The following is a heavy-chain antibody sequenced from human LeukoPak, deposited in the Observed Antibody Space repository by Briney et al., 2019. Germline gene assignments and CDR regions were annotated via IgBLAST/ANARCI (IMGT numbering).Heavy chain of an antibody. D-gene: IGHD5-18*01. CDR1: GGSISSYY. CDR3: ARVSGRGGYSYGLAI. J-gene: IGHJ3*02. CDR2: IYYSGST. Sequence: SETLSLTCTVSGGSISSYYWSWIRRPPGKGLEWIGYIYYSGSTNYNPSLKSRVTISVDTSKNQFSLKLSSVTAADTAVYYCARVSGRGGYSYGLAIWGQGTMVTVSS. V-gene: IGHV4-59*08.